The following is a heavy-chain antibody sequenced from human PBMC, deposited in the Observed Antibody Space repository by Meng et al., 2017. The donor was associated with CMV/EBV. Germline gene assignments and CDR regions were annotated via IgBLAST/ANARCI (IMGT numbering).Heavy chain of an antibody. Sequence: GESLKISCAASGFTFSSYSMNWVRQAPGKGLEWVSSISSSSSYIYYADSVKGRFTISRDNAKNSLYLKMNSLRAEDTAVYYCARYPFGSHVYDSSGYGMDVWGQGTTVTVSS. V-gene: IGHV3-21*01. J-gene: IGHJ6*02. CDR3: ARYPFGSHVYDSSGYGMDV. CDR2: ISSSSSYI. D-gene: IGHD3-22*01. CDR1: GFTFSSYS.